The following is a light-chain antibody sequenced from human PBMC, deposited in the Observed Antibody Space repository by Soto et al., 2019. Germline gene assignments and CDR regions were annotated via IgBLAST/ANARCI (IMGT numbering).Light chain of an antibody. CDR2: EVN. Sequence: QSVLTQPASVSGSPGQSITIACIGSSSDIGSYNYVSWYQQHPGKAPKLVMYEVNNRPSGISVRFSGSKSANTASLTISGLQADDEADYYCSSYTLSSALLFGGGTKLTVL. CDR1: SSDIGSYNY. CDR3: SSYTLSSALL. J-gene: IGLJ2*01. V-gene: IGLV2-14*01.